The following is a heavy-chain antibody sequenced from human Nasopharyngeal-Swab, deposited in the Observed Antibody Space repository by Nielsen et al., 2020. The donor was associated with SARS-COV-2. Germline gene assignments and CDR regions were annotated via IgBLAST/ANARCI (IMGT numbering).Heavy chain of an antibody. J-gene: IGHJ4*02. CDR1: GFSLSSYW. D-gene: IGHD2-15*01. CDR3: ARDICSGGSCYALGY. V-gene: IGHV3-21*01. Sequence: GGSLRLSCAASGFSLSSYWMHWVRQTPGKGLVWVSSISSSSSYIYYADSVKGRFTISRDNAKNSLYLQMNSLRAEDTAVYYCARDICSGGSCYALGYWGQGTLVTVSS. CDR2: ISSSSSYI.